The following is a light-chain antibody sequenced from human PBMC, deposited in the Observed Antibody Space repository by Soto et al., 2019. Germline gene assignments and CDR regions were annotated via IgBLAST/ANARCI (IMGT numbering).Light chain of an antibody. CDR1: NSDVGGYNY. Sequence: QSALTQPASVSVSPGQSITISCTGTNSDVGGYNYVSWYQQHPGKAPKLMIYDVSNRPSGVSNRFSGSKSGNTASLTISGLQAEDEADYYCSSYTSSTTPYVFGTGTKLTVL. CDR2: DVS. J-gene: IGLJ1*01. V-gene: IGLV2-14*01. CDR3: SSYTSSTTPYV.